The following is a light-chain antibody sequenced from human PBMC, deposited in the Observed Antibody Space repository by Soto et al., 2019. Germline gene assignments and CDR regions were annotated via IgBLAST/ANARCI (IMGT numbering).Light chain of an antibody. J-gene: IGKJ3*01. CDR2: DAS. CDR1: QSVSSY. Sequence: EIVLTQSPATLSLSPGERATLSCRASQSVSSYLAWYQQKPGQAPRLLIYDASNRATGIPARFSGSGSGTDFTLTISSLEPEDFAVYYCQQHSNWPPGFAPGTKVDIK. CDR3: QQHSNWPPG. V-gene: IGKV3-11*01.